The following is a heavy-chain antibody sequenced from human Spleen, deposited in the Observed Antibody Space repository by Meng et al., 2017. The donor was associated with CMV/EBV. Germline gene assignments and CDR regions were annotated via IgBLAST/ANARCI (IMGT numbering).Heavy chain of an antibody. V-gene: IGHV3-74*01. D-gene: IGHD3-3*01. CDR3: AVNYDFWSGRWD. Sequence: GGSLRLSCAASGFTFSSYWMHWVRQAPGKGLVWVSRINSDGSSTSYADSVKGRFTISRDNAKNTLYLQMNSLRAEDTAVYYCAVNYDFWSGRWDWGQGTLVTSPQ. CDR2: INSDGSST. J-gene: IGHJ4*02. CDR1: GFTFSSYW.